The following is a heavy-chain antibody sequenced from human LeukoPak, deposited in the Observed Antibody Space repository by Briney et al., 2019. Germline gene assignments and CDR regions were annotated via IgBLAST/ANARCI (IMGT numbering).Heavy chain of an antibody. J-gene: IGHJ4*02. Sequence: ASVKVSCKAFGYTFTGYYIHWVRHAPGQGLEWMGWINPNSGGTNYAQKFQGRVTMTRDTSISTAYMELSRLRSDDTAVYYCARDRSGTGLFDYWGQGTLVTVSS. CDR1: GYTFTGYY. V-gene: IGHV1-2*02. D-gene: IGHD1-7*01. CDR3: ARDRSGTGLFDY. CDR2: INPNSGGT.